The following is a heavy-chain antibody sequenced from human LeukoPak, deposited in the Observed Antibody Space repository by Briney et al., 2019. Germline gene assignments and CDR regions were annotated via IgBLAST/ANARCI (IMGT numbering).Heavy chain of an antibody. Sequence: GASVKVSCKASGYTFASYYMHWVRQAPGQGLEWMGIINPSGGSTSYAQKFQGRGTMTRDTATSTVYMELSSLRSEDTAVYYCASGRTIFYYYMDVWGKGTTVTISS. CDR2: INPSGGST. V-gene: IGHV1-46*01. D-gene: IGHD3-3*02. CDR3: ASGRTIFYYYMDV. CDR1: GYTFASYY. J-gene: IGHJ6*03.